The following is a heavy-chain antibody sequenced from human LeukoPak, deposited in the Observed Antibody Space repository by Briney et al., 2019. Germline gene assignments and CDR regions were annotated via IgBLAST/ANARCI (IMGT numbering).Heavy chain of an antibody. D-gene: IGHD5-12*01. Sequence: GGSLKLSCAASGFTFSSYAMSWFRQAPGRGLEWVSAIDGSGGSTYYADSVKGRFTISRDNSKNTLYLQMNSLRPEDTAIYYCAKDRRLPWDYFDSWGQGTLVTVSS. CDR3: AKDRRLPWDYFDS. V-gene: IGHV3-23*01. CDR1: GFTFSSYA. J-gene: IGHJ4*02. CDR2: IDGSGGST.